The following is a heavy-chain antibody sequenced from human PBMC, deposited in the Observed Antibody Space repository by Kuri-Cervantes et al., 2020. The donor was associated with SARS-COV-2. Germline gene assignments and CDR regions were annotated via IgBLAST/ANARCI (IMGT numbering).Heavy chain of an antibody. V-gene: IGHV4-38-2*02. CDR3: AKNPFPEVGNPGWAFDI. CDR2: IYHSGST. Sequence: SETLSLTCSVSGYSISGSYYWGWIRQPPGKGQEWIGSIYHSGSTYYNPYLKSRVTISVDTSKTQFSLRLSSLTAADTAVYFCAKNPFPEVGNPGWAFDIWGQGTVVTVSS. CDR1: GYSISGSYY. J-gene: IGHJ3*02. D-gene: IGHD1-14*01.